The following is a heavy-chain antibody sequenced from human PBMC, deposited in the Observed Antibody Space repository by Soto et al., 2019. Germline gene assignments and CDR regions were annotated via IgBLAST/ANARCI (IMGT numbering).Heavy chain of an antibody. V-gene: IGHV3-48*03. Sequence: EVQLVESGGGLVQPGGSLRLSCAASGFTFSSYEMNWVRQAPGKGLEWVSYISNSGTTIEYADSVKGRFTISRDNAKSSLYLKMNSLRAEDTAVYFCAREGSYDAFDMWGQGTMVTVSS. J-gene: IGHJ3*02. CDR3: AREGSYDAFDM. CDR1: GFTFSSYE. CDR2: ISNSGTTI.